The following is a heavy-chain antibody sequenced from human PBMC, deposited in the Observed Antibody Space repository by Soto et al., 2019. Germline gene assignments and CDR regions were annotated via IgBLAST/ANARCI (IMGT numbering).Heavy chain of an antibody. Sequence: QITLKEAGPTLVKPTQTLTLTCSFSGFSLITSGVGVGWIRQPPGKALECRALIYWDDEKGYSTSLKSRLTITNDTSRTQVVLKMTNMDPADTATYYCEHPMAPRIFDYWGQGTLVTVSS. V-gene: IGHV2-5*02. CDR2: IYWDDEK. CDR3: EHPMAPRIFDY. CDR1: GFSLITSGVG. J-gene: IGHJ4*02.